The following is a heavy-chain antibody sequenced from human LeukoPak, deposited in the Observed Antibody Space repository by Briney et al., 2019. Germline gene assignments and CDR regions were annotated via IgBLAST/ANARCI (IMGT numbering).Heavy chain of an antibody. CDR3: ARDPYSGSYGNYYYYFMDV. CDR2: ITSGSSYI. CDR1: GFTFSSYN. D-gene: IGHD1-26*01. Sequence: GGSLRLSCAASGFTFSSYNMNWVRQAPGKALEWVSSITSGSSYIYYADSVKGRFTISRDNAKNSLYLQMNSLRAEDTAVYYCARDPYSGSYGNYYYYFMDVWGKGTTVTISS. V-gene: IGHV3-21*01. J-gene: IGHJ6*03.